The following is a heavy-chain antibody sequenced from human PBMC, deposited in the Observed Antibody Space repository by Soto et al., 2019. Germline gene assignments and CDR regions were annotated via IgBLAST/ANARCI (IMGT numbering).Heavy chain of an antibody. CDR1: GFTLSSYE. Sequence: PGGSLRLSCAASGFTLSSYEMNWVRQAPGKGLEWVSYISSSGSTIYYADSVKGRFTISRDNAKNSLYLQMNSLRAEDTAVYYCARGGSYYLRYYYGMDVWGQGTTVTVSS. V-gene: IGHV3-48*03. CDR2: ISSSGSTI. J-gene: IGHJ6*02. CDR3: ARGGSYYLRYYYGMDV. D-gene: IGHD1-26*01.